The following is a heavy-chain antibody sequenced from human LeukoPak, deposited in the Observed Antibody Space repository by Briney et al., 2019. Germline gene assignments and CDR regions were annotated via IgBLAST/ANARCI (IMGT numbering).Heavy chain of an antibody. D-gene: IGHD6-19*01. CDR2: ISWNSGSI. CDR1: GFTFDDYA. Sequence: PGGSLRLSCAASGFTFDDYAMHWVRQAPGKGREWVSGISWNSGSIDYADSGKGRFTSSRGNAKDSLYLQMNSLRAEDTAFYYCTKGPSGIAVAGSPKYFQHWGQGTLVTVSS. V-gene: IGHV3-9*01. J-gene: IGHJ1*01. CDR3: TKGPSGIAVAGSPKYFQH.